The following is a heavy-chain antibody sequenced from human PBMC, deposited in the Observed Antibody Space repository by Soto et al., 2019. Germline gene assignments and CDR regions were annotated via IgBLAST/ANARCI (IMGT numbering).Heavy chain of an antibody. D-gene: IGHD2-2*01. CDR1: GYTFSTYA. CDR3: ARVPARSYCTTTTCYNWFDP. V-gene: IGHV1-3*01. J-gene: IGHJ5*02. Sequence: GASVKVSCKASGYTFSTYAVHWVRQVPGQGHEWMGWINAGNGNTKYSQKFQGRVTITRDTSASTAYMHLSSLKSEDTAVYYFARVPARSYCTTTTCYNWFDPWGQGTQVTVSS. CDR2: INAGNGNT.